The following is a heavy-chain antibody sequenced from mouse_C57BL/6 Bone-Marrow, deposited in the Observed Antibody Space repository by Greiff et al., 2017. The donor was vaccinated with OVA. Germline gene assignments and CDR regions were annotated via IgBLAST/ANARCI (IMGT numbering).Heavy chain of an antibody. D-gene: IGHD2-1*01. CDR3: ARCGNGAWFAY. CDR1: GYTFTSYW. Sequence: VQLQQPGAELVMPGASVKLSCKASGYTFTSYWMHWVKQRPGQGLEWIGEIDPSDSYTNYNQKFKGKSTLTVAKSSSTAYMQLSSLTSEDSAVYYCARCGNGAWFAYWGQGTLVTVSA. V-gene: IGHV1-69*01. CDR2: IDPSDSYT. J-gene: IGHJ3*01.